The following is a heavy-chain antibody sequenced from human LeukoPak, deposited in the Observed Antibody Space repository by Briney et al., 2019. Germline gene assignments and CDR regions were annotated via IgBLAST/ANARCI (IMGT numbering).Heavy chain of an antibody. CDR1: GYTFTGYY. J-gene: IGHJ5*02. D-gene: IGHD1-26*01. Sequence: ASVKVSCKASGYTFTGYYMHWVRQAPGQGLEWMGWINPNSGGTNYARKFQGRVTMTRDTSISTAYMELSRLRSDDTAVYYCARARPTLDRESFGYSGSYRRSDWFDPWGQGTLVTVSS. V-gene: IGHV1-2*02. CDR3: ARARPTLDRESFGYSGSYRRSDWFDP. CDR2: INPNSGGT.